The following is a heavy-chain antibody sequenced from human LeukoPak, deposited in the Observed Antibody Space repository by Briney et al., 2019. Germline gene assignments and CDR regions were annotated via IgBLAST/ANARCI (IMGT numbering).Heavy chain of an antibody. CDR2: ISYDGSNK. Sequence: GGSLRLSCAAPGFTFSSYGMHWVRQAPGKGLEWVAVISYDGSNKYYADSVKGRFTISRDNSKNTLYLQMNSLRAEDTAVYYCARDRVNYYDSSGYSGLDYWGQGTLVTVSS. J-gene: IGHJ4*02. CDR1: GFTFSSYG. D-gene: IGHD3-22*01. CDR3: ARDRVNYYDSSGYSGLDY. V-gene: IGHV3-30*03.